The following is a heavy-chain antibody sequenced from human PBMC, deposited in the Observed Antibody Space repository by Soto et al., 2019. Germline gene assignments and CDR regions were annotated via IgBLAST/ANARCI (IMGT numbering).Heavy chain of an antibody. CDR1: GYTFTSYG. J-gene: IGHJ4*02. Sequence: QVQLVQSGAEVKKPGASVKVSCKASGYTFTSYGISWVRQAPGQGLEWMGWISAYNGNTNYAQKLQGRVTMTTDTSTSTAYMELRSLRSDDTAVYYCARDLHPPSFIVVVPAAMDYWGQGTLVTVSS. CDR2: ISAYNGNT. D-gene: IGHD2-2*01. V-gene: IGHV1-18*01. CDR3: ARDLHPPSFIVVVPAAMDY.